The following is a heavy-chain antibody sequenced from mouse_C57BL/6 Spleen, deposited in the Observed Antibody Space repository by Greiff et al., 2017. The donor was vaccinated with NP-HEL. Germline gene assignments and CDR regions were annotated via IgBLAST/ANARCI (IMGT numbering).Heavy chain of an antibody. V-gene: IGHV1-53*01. J-gene: IGHJ1*03. CDR2: INPSNGGT. Sequence: VQLQQSGTELVKPGASVKLSCKASGYTFTSYWMHWVKQRPGQGLEWIGNINPSNGGTNYNEKLKSKATLTVDKSSSTAYMQLSSLTSEDSAVYYCAREGAREYDDDGGVWFFDVWGTVTTVTVSS. CDR3: AREGAREYDDDGGVWFFDV. CDR1: GYTFTSYW. D-gene: IGHD2-4*01.